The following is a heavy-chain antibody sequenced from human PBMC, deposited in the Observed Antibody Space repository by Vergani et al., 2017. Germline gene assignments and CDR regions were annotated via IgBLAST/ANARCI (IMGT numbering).Heavy chain of an antibody. CDR3: ARKKYYDSKDYYQVEPFDY. CDR1: GFTFSSYN. V-gene: IGHV3-48*03. J-gene: IGHJ4*02. Sequence: EEHLVESGGNLVQPGGSLRLSCAASGFTFSSYNFNWVRQAPGKGLEWVSYISSSGSAIYYSDAVKGRFTISRDKAKNSLYLQMNSLRAEDTAIYYCARKKYYDSKDYYQVEPFDYWGQGTLVTVSS. CDR2: ISSSGSAI. D-gene: IGHD3-22*01.